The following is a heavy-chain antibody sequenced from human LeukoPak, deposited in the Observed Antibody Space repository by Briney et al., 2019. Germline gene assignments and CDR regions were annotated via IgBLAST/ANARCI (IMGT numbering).Heavy chain of an antibody. CDR1: GFTFSSYS. D-gene: IGHD4-17*01. J-gene: IGHJ4*02. Sequence: PGGSLRLSCAASGFTFSSYSMNWVRQAPGKGLEWVPSISSSSSYINYADSVKGRFTISRDNAKNSLYLQMNSLRAEDTAVYYCARATDGDYVPYWGQGTLVTVSS. V-gene: IGHV3-21*01. CDR2: ISSSSSYI. CDR3: ARATDGDYVPY.